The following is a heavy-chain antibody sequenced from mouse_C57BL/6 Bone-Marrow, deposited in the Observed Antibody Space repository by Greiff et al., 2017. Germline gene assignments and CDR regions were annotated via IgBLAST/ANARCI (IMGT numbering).Heavy chain of an antibody. CDR2: ISDGGSYT. D-gene: IGHD2-2*01. CDR3: AREGGYDGPGFAY. Sequence: EVQLVESGGGLVKPGGSLKLSCAASGFTFSSYAMSWVRQTPEKRLEWVATISDGGSYTYYPDNVKGRFTISRDNAKNNLYLQMSHLKSEDTAMYYCAREGGYDGPGFAYWGQGTLVTVSA. J-gene: IGHJ3*01. CDR1: GFTFSSYA. V-gene: IGHV5-4*01.